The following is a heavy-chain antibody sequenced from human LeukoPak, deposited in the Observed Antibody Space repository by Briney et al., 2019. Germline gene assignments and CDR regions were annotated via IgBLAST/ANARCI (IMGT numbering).Heavy chain of an antibody. CDR2: IYYSGST. J-gene: IGHJ5*02. Sequence: KPSETLSLTCAVSGGSISSYYWSWIRQPPGKGLEWIGYIYYSGSTNYNPSLKSRVTISVDTSKNQFSLKLSSVTAADTAVYYCAREIIVVVSHDQLGSSSTWFDPWGQGTLVTVSS. D-gene: IGHD3-22*01. V-gene: IGHV4-59*12. CDR1: GGSISSYY. CDR3: AREIIVVVSHDQLGSSSTWFDP.